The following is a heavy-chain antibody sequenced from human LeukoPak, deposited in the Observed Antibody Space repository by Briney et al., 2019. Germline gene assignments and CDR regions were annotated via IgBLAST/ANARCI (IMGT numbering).Heavy chain of an antibody. CDR1: GFSFDDYA. J-gene: IGHJ6*02. V-gene: IGHV3-9*01. CDR3: AKGTYVYGMDV. Sequence: GGSLRLSCAASGFSFDDYAMRWVRQAPGKGLEWVSGISWNSGSIGYADSVKGRFTISRDNAKNSLYLQMNSLRAEDTALYYCAKGTYVYGMDVWGQGTTVTVSS. CDR2: ISWNSGSI. D-gene: IGHD3-16*01.